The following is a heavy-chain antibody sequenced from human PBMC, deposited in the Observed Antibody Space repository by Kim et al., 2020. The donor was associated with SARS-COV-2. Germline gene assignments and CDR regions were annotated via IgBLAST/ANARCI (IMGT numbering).Heavy chain of an antibody. Sequence: ASVKVSCKASGYTFTYYSMNWVRQAPGQGLEWMGWINTNTGNPTYAQGFTGRFVFSLDTSVSTAYLQISSLKAEDTAVYYCARQLECGSGSNMPQYWGQGTLVTVSS. V-gene: IGHV7-4-1*02. D-gene: IGHD3-10*01. J-gene: IGHJ4*02. CDR3: ARQLECGSGSNMPQY. CDR1: GYTFTYYS. CDR2: INTNTGNP.